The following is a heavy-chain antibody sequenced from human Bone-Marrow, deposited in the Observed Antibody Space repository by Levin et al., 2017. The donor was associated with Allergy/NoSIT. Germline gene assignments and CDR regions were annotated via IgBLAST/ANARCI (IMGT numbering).Heavy chain of an antibody. CDR1: GFTFSNAW. V-gene: IGHV3-15*01. D-gene: IGHD6-6*01. CDR3: TTEYSSSSSQSVRNY. J-gene: IGHJ4*02. CDR2: IKSKTDGGTT. Sequence: GESLKISCAASGFTFSNAWMSWVRQAPGKGLEWVGRIKSKTDGGTTDYAAPVKGRFTISRDDSKNTLYLQMNSLKTEDTAGYYCTTEYSSSSSQSVRNYWGQGTLVTVSS.